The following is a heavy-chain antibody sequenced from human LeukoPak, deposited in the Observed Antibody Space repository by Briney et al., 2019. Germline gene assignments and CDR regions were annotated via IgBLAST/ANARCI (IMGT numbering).Heavy chain of an antibody. CDR1: GXTFSSYG. J-gene: IGHJ4*02. CDR3: TKSGIAAAGSLVYFDY. D-gene: IGHD6-13*01. V-gene: IGHV3-30*18. CDR2: ISYDGSNK. Sequence: GRSLRLSCAASGXTFSSYGMHWVRQAPGKGLECVAVISYDGSNKYYADSVKGRFTISRVNSKNTLYLQMNSLRAEDTAVYYCTKSGIAAAGSLVYFDYWGQGTLVTASS.